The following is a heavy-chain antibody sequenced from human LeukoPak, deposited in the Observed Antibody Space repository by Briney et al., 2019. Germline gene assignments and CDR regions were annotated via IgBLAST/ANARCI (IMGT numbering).Heavy chain of an antibody. V-gene: IGHV4-39*01. CDR3: ARPCLAYVVFIGAFDI. CDR1: GGSISGNTYY. D-gene: IGHD3-16*01. Sequence: PSETLSLTCTVSGGSISGNTYYWGWDRQPPGKGLEWIGNVYSSGAKSYNPSLQSRVSISVDTSRNQFSLKMTSVTATDTAVYYCARPCLAYVVFIGAFDIWGQGTMVTVSS. J-gene: IGHJ3*02. CDR2: VYSSGAK.